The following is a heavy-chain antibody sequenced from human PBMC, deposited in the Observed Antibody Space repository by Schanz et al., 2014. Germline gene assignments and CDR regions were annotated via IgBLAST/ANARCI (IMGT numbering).Heavy chain of an antibody. CDR1: GFTFSSYA. CDR2: MSGSGSTA. J-gene: IGHJ3*01. V-gene: IGHV3-23*01. D-gene: IGHD3-22*01. CDR3: ARGREVVAKIFDV. Sequence: EVQLLESGGGLVQPGGSLRLSCAASGFTFSSYAMSWVRQASGKGLEWVSGMSGSGSTADYADSVKGRFTISRDNSRKTLYLQMNSLRAEDTGVYYCARGREVVAKIFDVWGQGTMVTVSS.